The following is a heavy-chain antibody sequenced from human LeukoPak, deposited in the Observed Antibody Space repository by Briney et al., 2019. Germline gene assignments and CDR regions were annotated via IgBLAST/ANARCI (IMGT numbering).Heavy chain of an antibody. J-gene: IGHJ6*02. V-gene: IGHV3-74*01. CDR3: ARDPPSSGYYYDYYYGMDV. CDR2: INSDGSST. CDR1: GFTFSSYW. D-gene: IGHD3-22*01. Sequence: PGGSLRLSCAASGFTFSSYWMHWVRQAPGKGLVWVSRINSDGSSTSYADSVKGRFTISRDNAKNTLYLQMNSLRAEDTAVYYCARDPPSSGYYYDYYYGMDVWGQGTTVTVS.